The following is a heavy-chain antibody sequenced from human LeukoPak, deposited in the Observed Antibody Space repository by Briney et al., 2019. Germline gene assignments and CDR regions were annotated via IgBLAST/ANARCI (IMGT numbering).Heavy chain of an antibody. J-gene: IGHJ5*02. CDR3: VRDQKDYGDYVAMGFDP. V-gene: IGHV1-69*01. D-gene: IGHD4-17*01. CDR1: GGTFSSYA. Sequence: ASVKVSCKASGGTFSSYAISWVRQAPGQGLEWMGGIIPIFGAANYAQKFQGRVTITADESTSTAYMELSSLRSEDTAVYYCVRDQKDYGDYVAMGFDPWGQGTLVTVSS. CDR2: IIPIFGAA.